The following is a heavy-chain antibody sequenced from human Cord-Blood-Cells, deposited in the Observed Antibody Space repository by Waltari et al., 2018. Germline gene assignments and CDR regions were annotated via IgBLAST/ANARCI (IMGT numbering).Heavy chain of an antibody. J-gene: IGHJ3*02. CDR1: GFTFSSYA. CDR2: ISHDGSNK. V-gene: IGHV3-30-3*01. D-gene: IGHD1-26*01. CDR3: ARAGSSLDAFDI. Sequence: QVQLVESGGGVVQPGRSLRLSCAASGFTFSSYAMHWVRQAPGKGLEWVAVISHDGSNKYYADSVKGRLTISRDNSKNTLYLQMNSLRAEDTAVYYCARAGSSLDAFDIWGQGTMVTVSS.